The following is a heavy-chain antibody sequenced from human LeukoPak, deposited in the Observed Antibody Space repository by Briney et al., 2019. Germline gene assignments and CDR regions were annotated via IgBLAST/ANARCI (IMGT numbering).Heavy chain of an antibody. CDR2: IIPIFGTA. CDR3: ARSRPGIAALGSFDY. J-gene: IGHJ4*02. CDR1: GGTFSSYA. Sequence: GSSVKVSCKASGGTFSSYAISWVRQAPGQGLEWMGGIIPIFGTANYTQKFQGRVTITTDESTSTAYMELSSLRSEDTAVYYCARSRPGIAALGSFDYWGQGTLVTVSS. D-gene: IGHD6-6*01. V-gene: IGHV1-69*05.